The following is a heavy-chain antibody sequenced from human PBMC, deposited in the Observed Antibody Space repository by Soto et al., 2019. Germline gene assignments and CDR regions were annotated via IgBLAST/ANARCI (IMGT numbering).Heavy chain of an antibody. V-gene: IGHV4-34*01. Sequence: SETLSLTCAVYAGSFSHYYWNWIRQSPGKGLEWIGKIKHSGSTNYNPSLKSRVTISVDKSKNQFSLKLSSVTAADTAVYYCARVHSSSPYFDYWGQGTLVTVSS. CDR3: ARVHSSSPYFDY. CDR1: AGSFSHYY. D-gene: IGHD6-6*01. J-gene: IGHJ4*02. CDR2: IKHSGST.